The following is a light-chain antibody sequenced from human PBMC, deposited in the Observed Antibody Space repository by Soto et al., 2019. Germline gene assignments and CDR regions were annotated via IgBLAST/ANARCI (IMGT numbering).Light chain of an antibody. J-gene: IGKJ4*01. Sequence: DIQMTQTPSTLPASVGDRVTITCRASQSISNWSAWYQQKPGTAPKVLIYHASNLQSGVPSRFSGSGSGTEFTLTISSLQPDDFATYYCQHYHNYPLTFGGGTKVDIK. CDR1: QSISNW. CDR3: QHYHNYPLT. V-gene: IGKV1-5*01. CDR2: HAS.